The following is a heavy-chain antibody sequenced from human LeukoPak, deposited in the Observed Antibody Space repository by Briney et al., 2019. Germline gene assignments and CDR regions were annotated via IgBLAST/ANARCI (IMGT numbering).Heavy chain of an antibody. J-gene: IGHJ4*02. CDR3: ARNLGFYTFDS. V-gene: IGHV3-74*01. D-gene: IGHD2-15*01. CDR2: INGDGTTS. CDR1: GFTFSNVW. Sequence: PGGSLRLSCSVSGFTFSNVWMDWVRQAPGKGLVWVSTINGDGTTSGGADSVKGRFTISRDNAKNTLYLQMNSLRAEDTAMYYCARNLGFYTFDSWGQGALVTVSS.